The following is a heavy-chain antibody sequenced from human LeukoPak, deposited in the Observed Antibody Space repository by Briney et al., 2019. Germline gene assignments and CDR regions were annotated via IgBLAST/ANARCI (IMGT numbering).Heavy chain of an antibody. CDR2: IIPIFGTA. D-gene: IGHD3-22*01. J-gene: IGHJ4*02. V-gene: IGHV1-69*05. Sequence: SVKVSCKASGGTFSSYAISWVRQAPGQGLEWMGWIIPIFGTANYAQKFQGRVTITTDESTSTAYMELSSLRSEDTAVYYCARDVGTAYYYDSSGYLDYWGQGTLVTVTS. CDR1: GGTFSSYA. CDR3: ARDVGTAYYYDSSGYLDY.